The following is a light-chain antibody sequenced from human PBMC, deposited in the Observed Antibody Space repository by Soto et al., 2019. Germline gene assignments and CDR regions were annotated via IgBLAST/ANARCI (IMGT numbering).Light chain of an antibody. CDR2: GAS. J-gene: IGKJ1*01. Sequence: EIVLTQSPATLSLSPGEGATLSCRASQSVSSSYLAWYQQKPGQAPRLLISGASNRATGTPDRFRGSGSGTDFTLTITRLEPEDFAVYYCHQYGSAPWTFGQGTKVDIK. CDR1: QSVSSSY. V-gene: IGKV3-20*01. CDR3: HQYGSAPWT.